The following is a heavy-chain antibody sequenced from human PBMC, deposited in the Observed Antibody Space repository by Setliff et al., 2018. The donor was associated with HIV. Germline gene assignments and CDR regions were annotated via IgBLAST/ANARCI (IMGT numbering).Heavy chain of an antibody. V-gene: IGHV1-18*01. CDR1: NYTFSMYG. Sequence: EASVKVSCKASNYTFSMYGMTWVRQAPGQGLEWMGWISAHKGNTKYAQKYQDRVTMTTDTSTSTAYMILRRLTYDDTAVYYCITDYGSSSWYDYWGQGTLVTVS. CDR2: ISAHKGNT. D-gene: IGHD6-13*01. CDR3: ITDYGSSSWYDY. J-gene: IGHJ4*02.